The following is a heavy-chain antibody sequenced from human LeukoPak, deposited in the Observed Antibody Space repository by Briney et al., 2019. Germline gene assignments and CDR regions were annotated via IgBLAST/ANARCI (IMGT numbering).Heavy chain of an antibody. V-gene: IGHV3-53*01. J-gene: IGHJ3*02. CDR1: GLSVRNEY. CDR2: MFSVGYT. D-gene: IGHD1-1*01. CDR3: TRDTGASAAGTIVADASDI. Sequence: GGSLRLSCTASGLSVRNEYMSWVRQTPGKGLEWVAGMFSVGYTSYADSMKGRFTLSRDNSENILYLQMDNLRVEDTAIYYCTRDTGASAAGTIVADASDIWGQGIMVTVSS.